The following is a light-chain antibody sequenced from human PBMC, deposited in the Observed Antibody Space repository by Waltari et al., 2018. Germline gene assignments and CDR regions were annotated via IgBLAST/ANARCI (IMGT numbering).Light chain of an antibody. J-gene: IGKJ1*01. CDR3: MQTLQSRT. V-gene: IGKV2-28*01. CDR2: LVS. CDR1: QSLLHSNGYTS. Sequence: DIVMTQSPLSLPVTPGEPASISCRSSQSLLHSNGYTSLSWYLQKAGQSPQLLIYLVSNRASGVPDRFSGSGSGTDFTLEISRVEADDVGIYYCMQTLQSRTLGQGTKLEI.